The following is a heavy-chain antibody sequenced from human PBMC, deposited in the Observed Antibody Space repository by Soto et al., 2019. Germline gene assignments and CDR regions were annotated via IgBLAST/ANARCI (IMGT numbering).Heavy chain of an antibody. J-gene: IGHJ6*02. CDR1: GGSISSSSYH. CDR2: IYYSGST. CDR3: ARGRRVVASALLRRVCDYSMDV. Sequence: SETLSRTCTVSGGSISSSSYHWGWIRQPPGKGLEWIGSIYYSGSTYYNPSLKSRVTISVDTSKNQFSVKLTFVTAADTAVYYCARGRRVVASALLRRVCDYSMDVWGQGTTVNVSS. D-gene: IGHD2-2*02. V-gene: IGHV4-39*01.